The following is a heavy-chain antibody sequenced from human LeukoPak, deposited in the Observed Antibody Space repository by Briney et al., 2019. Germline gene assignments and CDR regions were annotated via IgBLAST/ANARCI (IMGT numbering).Heavy chain of an antibody. Sequence: SETLSLTCTVSGGSISSSSYYWGWLRQPPGKGLEWIGSIYYSGSTYYNPSLKSRVTISVDTSKNQFSLKLSSVTAADTAVYYCARSQPYYYYMDVWGKGTTVTASS. D-gene: IGHD1-1*01. CDR1: GGSISSSSYY. J-gene: IGHJ6*03. CDR2: IYYSGST. V-gene: IGHV4-39*01. CDR3: ARSQPYYYYMDV.